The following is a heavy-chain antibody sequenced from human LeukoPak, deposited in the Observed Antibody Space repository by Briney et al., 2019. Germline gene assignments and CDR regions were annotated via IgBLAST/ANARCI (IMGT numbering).Heavy chain of an antibody. J-gene: IGHJ6*03. D-gene: IGHD6-13*01. CDR2: INHSGST. V-gene: IGHV4-34*01. CDR1: GGSFSGYY. CDR3: ASSPGTSSWAYYYYYMDV. Sequence: SETLSLTCAVYGGSFSGYYWSWIRQPPGKGLEWIGEINHSGSTNHNPSLKSRVTISVDTSKNQFSLKLSSMTAADTAVYHCASSPGTSSWAYYYYYMDVWGKGTTVTISS.